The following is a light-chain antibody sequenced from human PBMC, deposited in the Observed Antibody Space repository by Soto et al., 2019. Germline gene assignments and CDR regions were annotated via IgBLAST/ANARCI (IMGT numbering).Light chain of an antibody. V-gene: IGLV1-47*02. J-gene: IGLJ2*01. CDR2: SDN. CDR1: SSNIGTYS. Sequence: QSVLTQPPSASGTPGQRVTISCSGSSSNIGTYSVSWYQQFPGTAPRLLIYSDNQRPSGVPDRFSGSKSGTSASLAISGLRSEDEADYYCAAWDDSLSGVVFGGGTKLTVL. CDR3: AAWDDSLSGVV.